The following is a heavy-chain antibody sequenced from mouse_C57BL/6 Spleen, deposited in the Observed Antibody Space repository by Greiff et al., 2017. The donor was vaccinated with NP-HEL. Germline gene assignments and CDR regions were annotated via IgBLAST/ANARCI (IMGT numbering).Heavy chain of an antibody. Sequence: EVKLVESGGGLVQPGGSLSLSCAASGFTFTDYYMSWVRQPPGKALEWLGFIRNKANGYTTEYSASVKVRFTISRDNSQSILYLQMNALRAEDSATYYCARSYYQYYFDYWGQGTTLTVSS. J-gene: IGHJ2*01. CDR2: IRNKANGYTT. CDR1: GFTFTDYY. V-gene: IGHV7-3*01. D-gene: IGHD2-10*01. CDR3: ARSYYQYYFDY.